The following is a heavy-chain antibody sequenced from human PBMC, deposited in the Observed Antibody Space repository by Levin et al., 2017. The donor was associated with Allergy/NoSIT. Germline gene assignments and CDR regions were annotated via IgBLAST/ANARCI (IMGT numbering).Heavy chain of an antibody. V-gene: IGHV1-46*01. CDR1: GYTFTSYY. Sequence: GGSLRLSCKASGYTFTSYYMHWVRQAPGQGLEWMGIINPSGGSTSYAQKFQGRVTMTRDTSTSTVYMELSSLRSEDTAVYYCARDGAGKAMGQYWSYSGLDYWGQGTLVTVSS. CDR3: ARDGAGKAMGQYWSYSGLDY. CDR2: INPSGGST. D-gene: IGHD1-26*01. J-gene: IGHJ4*02.